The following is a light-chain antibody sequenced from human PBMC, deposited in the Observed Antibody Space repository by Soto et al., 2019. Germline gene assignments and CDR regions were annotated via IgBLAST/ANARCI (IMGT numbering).Light chain of an antibody. Sequence: DIQMTQSPSSLSASVGDRVTITCRASQGISNYLAWYQQKPGKVPKLLIYGASTLQSGVPSRFSGSGSGTDFTLTISSLKREDVETYYCQKYNSDPWTFGQGTKVDIK. CDR1: QGISNY. CDR3: QKYNSDPWT. V-gene: IGKV1-27*01. CDR2: GAS. J-gene: IGKJ1*01.